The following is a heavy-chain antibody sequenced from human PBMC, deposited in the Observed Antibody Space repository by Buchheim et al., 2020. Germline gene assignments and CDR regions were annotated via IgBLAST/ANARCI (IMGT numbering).Heavy chain of an antibody. J-gene: IGHJ4*02. CDR2: ISSSGSTI. D-gene: IGHD2-2*03. CDR3: ASWSGYCSSTSCFKDNY. V-gene: IGHV3-48*03. CDR1: GFTFDSFA. Sequence: EVQLLESGGGLVQTGGSLRLSCAASGFTFDSFALSWVRQAPGKGLEWVSYISSSGSTIYYADSVKGRFTISRDNAKNSLYLQMNSLRAEDTAVYYCASWSGYCSSTSCFKDNYWGQGTL.